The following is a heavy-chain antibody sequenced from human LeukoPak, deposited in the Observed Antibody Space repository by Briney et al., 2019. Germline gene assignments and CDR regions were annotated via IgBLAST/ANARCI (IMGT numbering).Heavy chain of an antibody. Sequence: GGSLRLSCAASGFTFSNFWMNWVRQAPGKGLEWVANIKQDGSEKYFVDSVKGRFTISRDNAKNSLYLQMNSLRAEDTAVYYCARERGSKSSDYWGQGTLVTVSS. CDR2: IKQDGSEK. J-gene: IGHJ4*02. CDR3: ARERGSKSSDY. CDR1: GFTFSNFW. V-gene: IGHV3-7*01. D-gene: IGHD3-10*01.